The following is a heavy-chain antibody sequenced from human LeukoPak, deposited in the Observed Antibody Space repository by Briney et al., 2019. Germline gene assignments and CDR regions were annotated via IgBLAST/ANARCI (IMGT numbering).Heavy chain of an antibody. Sequence: ASVKVSCKASGYTFTLYYMHWVRQAPGQGLEWMGTINPSGGSTHYAQRFQGRVTMTRDTSTSTVDMELSSLRSEDTAVYYCARGYCSSTSCYAWLDPWGQGTLVTVSS. V-gene: IGHV1-46*01. CDR3: ARGYCSSTSCYAWLDP. CDR2: INPSGGST. CDR1: GYTFTLYY. J-gene: IGHJ5*02. D-gene: IGHD2-2*01.